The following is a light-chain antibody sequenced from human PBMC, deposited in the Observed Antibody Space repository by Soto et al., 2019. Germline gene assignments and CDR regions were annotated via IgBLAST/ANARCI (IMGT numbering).Light chain of an antibody. CDR3: QQYESLPLT. CDR1: QDISTL. CDR2: GAS. Sequence: DIQMTQSPSSVSTSIGDTVTITCRASQDISTLLAWYQQKPGKAPKLLIYGASTLESGVPSRFSGSGSGTGFTFTISSLQPEDFATYYCQQYESLPLTFGQGTRLEIK. V-gene: IGKV1-12*01. J-gene: IGKJ5*01.